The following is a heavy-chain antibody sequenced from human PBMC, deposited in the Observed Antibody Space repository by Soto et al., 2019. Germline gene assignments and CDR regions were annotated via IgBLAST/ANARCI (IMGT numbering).Heavy chain of an antibody. V-gene: IGHV3-15*01. J-gene: IGHJ4*02. D-gene: IGHD3-22*01. CDR3: STVYYFDTSGLVFDY. CDR2: IKSKTDGGTT. Sequence: PGGSLRLSCAASGFTFNNPWMSWFRQAPGKGLEWVGRIKSKTDGGTTDYAAPVKGRFTISRDDSKNTLYLQMNSLKTEDTAVYYCSTVYYFDTSGLVFDYWGQGTLVTVSS. CDR1: GFTFNNPW.